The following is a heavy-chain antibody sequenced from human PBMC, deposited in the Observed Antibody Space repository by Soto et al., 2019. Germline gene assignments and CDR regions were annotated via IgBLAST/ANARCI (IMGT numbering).Heavy chain of an antibody. V-gene: IGHV4-39*01. CDR3: AGQRTSGVTQAYFDL. Sequence: PPETMSLTCPVTGDSLSSRSYYWGWIRQPPGKGLEWIGSIYYSGSTYNNPSLRSRVSMSIDTSKDQFSLKLKSGTASDTALYFCAGQRTSGVTQAYFDLWGPGSLVTVSS. CDR2: IYYSGST. CDR1: GDSLSSRSYY. J-gene: IGHJ4*02. D-gene: IGHD2-21*02.